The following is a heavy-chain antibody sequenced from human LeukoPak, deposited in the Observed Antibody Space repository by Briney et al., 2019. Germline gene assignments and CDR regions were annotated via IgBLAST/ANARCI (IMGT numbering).Heavy chain of an antibody. D-gene: IGHD3-3*01. CDR3: ARWGYRSGYGY. V-gene: IGHV3-21*01. J-gene: IGHJ4*02. CDR1: GFTFSSYS. Sequence: GGSLRLSCAASGFTFSSYSMNWVRQAPGKGLEWVSSISSSSYIYYADSVKGRFTISRDNAKNSLYLQMNSLRAEDTAVYYCARWGYRSGYGYWGQGTLVTVSS. CDR2: ISSSSYI.